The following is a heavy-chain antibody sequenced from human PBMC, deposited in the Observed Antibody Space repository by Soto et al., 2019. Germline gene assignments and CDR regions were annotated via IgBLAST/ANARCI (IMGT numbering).Heavy chain of an antibody. Sequence: EVQLVASGGGLVQPGGSLRLSCAGSRISVSSNYMSWVRQAPGTGLEWVSVIYTAGGTSYADSVKGRFTISRDHSKNTLFLQMNSLRAEDTAVYYCARGDYRDVWGKGTSVTVSS. CDR1: RISVSSNY. CDR2: IYTAGGT. V-gene: IGHV3-66*01. J-gene: IGHJ6*03. CDR3: ARGDYRDV.